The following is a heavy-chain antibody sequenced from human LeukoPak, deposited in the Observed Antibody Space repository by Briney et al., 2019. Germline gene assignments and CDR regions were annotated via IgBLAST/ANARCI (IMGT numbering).Heavy chain of an antibody. J-gene: IGHJ4*02. CDR1: GGSISSSSYY. CDR2: IYYSGST. D-gene: IGHD3-3*01. V-gene: IGHV4-39*01. Sequence: SETLSLTCTVSGGSISSSSYYWGWIRRPPGKGLEWIGSIYYSGSTYYNPSLKSRVTISVDTSKNQFSLKLSSVTAADTAVYYCARLLRNYYDFWSGYSYYFDYWGQGTLVTVSS. CDR3: ARLLRNYYDFWSGYSYYFDY.